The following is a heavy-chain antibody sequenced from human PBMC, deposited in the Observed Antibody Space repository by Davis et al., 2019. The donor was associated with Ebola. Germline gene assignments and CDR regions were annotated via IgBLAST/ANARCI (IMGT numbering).Heavy chain of an antibody. J-gene: IGHJ4*02. CDR1: GGPISSYY. Sequence: MPSETLSLTCTVSGGPISSYYWSWLRQPPGKGLEWIGYIYYSGSTYYNPSRKSRVTISGDTSKNQFSLKLSSVTAADTAVYYCARHPAYYYDISGYYHQGHFDYWGQGTLVTVSS. CDR3: ARHPAYYYDISGYYHQGHFDY. D-gene: IGHD3-22*01. V-gene: IGHV4-59*08. CDR2: IYYSGST.